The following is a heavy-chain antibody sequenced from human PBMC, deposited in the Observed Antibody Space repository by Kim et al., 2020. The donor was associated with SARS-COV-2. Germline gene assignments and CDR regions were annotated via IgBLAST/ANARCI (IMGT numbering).Heavy chain of an antibody. CDR3: TRVPTYSIRLWDAFDI. D-gene: IGHD6-13*01. J-gene: IGHJ3*02. V-gene: IGHV3-73*01. CDR2: IRSKSNNYAK. CDR1: GFTFSGSA. Sequence: GGSLRLSCAASGFTFSGSAMHWVRQASGKGLEWVGRIRSKSNNYAKAYAASVKGRFTIARDDSKNTAYLQMNSLKSEDTAVYYCTRVPTYSIRLWDAFDIWGQGTMVTVSS.